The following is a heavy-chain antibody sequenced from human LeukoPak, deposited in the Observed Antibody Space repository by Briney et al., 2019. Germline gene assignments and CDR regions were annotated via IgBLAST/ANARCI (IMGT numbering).Heavy chain of an antibody. V-gene: IGHV4-59*01. CDR3: ARGRGYLAY. J-gene: IGHJ4*02. Sequence: SETLSLTCTVFGGSISSYYWSWIRQPPGKGLEWIGYIYYTGGNNYNPSPKSRVTMSVDTSKNQFSLKLTSVTAADTAVYYCARGRGYLAYWGQGTLVTVSS. D-gene: IGHD3-16*01. CDR1: GGSISSYY. CDR2: IYYTGGN.